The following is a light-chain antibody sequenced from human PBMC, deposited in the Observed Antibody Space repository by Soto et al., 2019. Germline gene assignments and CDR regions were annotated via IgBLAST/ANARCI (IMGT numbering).Light chain of an antibody. J-gene: IGLJ2*01. CDR2: EVS. V-gene: IGLV2-14*01. Sequence: QPVLTQPASVSGTPGQSITISCTGSNSDVGIYDFVSWYQHHPGRAPKLIVSEVSHRPSGVSNRFSGSKSGNTASLTISGLQSEDEADYYCATWDGSLPGEVFGGGTKLTVL. CDR3: ATWDGSLPGEV. CDR1: NSDVGIYDF.